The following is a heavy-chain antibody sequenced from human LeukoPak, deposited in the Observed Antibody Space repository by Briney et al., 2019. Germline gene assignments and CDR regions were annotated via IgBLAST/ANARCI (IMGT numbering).Heavy chain of an antibody. V-gene: IGHV1-2*02. Sequence: ASVKVSCKASGYTFTGYYMHWVRQAPGQGLEWMGWINPNSGGTNYAQKFQGRVTMTRDTSISTAYMELSRLRSDDTAVYYCARLSPAAYYFDYWGQGTLVTVSS. CDR3: ARLSPAAYYFDY. J-gene: IGHJ4*02. CDR2: INPNSGGT. CDR1: GYTFTGYY. D-gene: IGHD2-2*01.